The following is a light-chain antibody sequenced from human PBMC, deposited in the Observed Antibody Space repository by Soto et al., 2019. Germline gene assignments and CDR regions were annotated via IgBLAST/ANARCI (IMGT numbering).Light chain of an antibody. CDR2: DAS. Sequence: EIVLTQSPGTLSLSLGERATLSCRAVQSVSSNYLAWYRQKAGQAPRLLIYDASSRATGIPDRFRGSGSGTDFTLTISRLEPEDFAVYYCQQRSNWPPITFGQGTRLEIK. J-gene: IGKJ5*01. CDR3: QQRSNWPPIT. V-gene: IGKV3D-20*02. CDR1: QSVSSNY.